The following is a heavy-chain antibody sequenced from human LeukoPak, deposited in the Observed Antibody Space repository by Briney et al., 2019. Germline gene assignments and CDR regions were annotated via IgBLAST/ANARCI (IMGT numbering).Heavy chain of an antibody. CDR1: GGSISSYY. V-gene: IGHV4-4*07. CDR3: VREHSWGDFDY. Sequence: SETLSLTCTVSGGSISSYYWSWIRQPAAKGLEWIGRIYSSGTTTYNPSFKSRVTMSLDTSNNQLSLKLTSVTAADTAVYYCVREHSWGDFDYWGQGTLVTVSS. CDR2: IYSSGTT. J-gene: IGHJ4*02. D-gene: IGHD2-15*01.